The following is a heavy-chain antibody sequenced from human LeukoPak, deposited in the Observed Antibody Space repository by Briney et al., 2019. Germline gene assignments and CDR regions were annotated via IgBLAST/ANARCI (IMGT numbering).Heavy chain of an antibody. Sequence: GGSLRLSCVASGFTFTSYVMGWVRQAPGKGLEWVSAESNSGDNTYYADSVKGRFTISRDNSKSTLYLQLNSLRAEDTAVYYCAKRGGNGEFDYWGRGTLVTVSS. V-gene: IGHV3-23*01. CDR3: AKRGGNGEFDY. CDR1: GFTFTSYV. J-gene: IGHJ4*02. CDR2: ESNSGDNT. D-gene: IGHD3-16*01.